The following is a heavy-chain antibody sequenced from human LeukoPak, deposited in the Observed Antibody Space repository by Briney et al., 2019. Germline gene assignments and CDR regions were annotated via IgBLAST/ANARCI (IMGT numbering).Heavy chain of an antibody. V-gene: IGHV4-61*08. CDR3: ARRDGLLRAGIAAAGRAFDI. Sequence: PSETLSLTCTVSGGSISSGGYYWSWIRQPPGKGLEWIGYIYYSGSTNYNPSLKSRVTISVDTSKNQFSLKLSSVTAADTAVYYCARRDGLLRAGIAAAGRAFDIWGQGTMVTVSS. CDR1: GGSISSGGYY. J-gene: IGHJ3*02. CDR2: IYYSGST. D-gene: IGHD6-13*01.